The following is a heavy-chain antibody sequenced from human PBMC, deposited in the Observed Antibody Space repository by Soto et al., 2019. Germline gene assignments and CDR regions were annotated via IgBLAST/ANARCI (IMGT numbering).Heavy chain of an antibody. J-gene: IGHJ4*02. CDR2: IWYDGSNK. V-gene: IGHV3-33*01. Sequence: QVQLVESGGGVVQPGRSLRLSCAASGFTFSSYGMHWVRQAPGKGLEWVAVIWYDGSNKYYADSVKGRFTISRDNSKNTLYLQMNSLRAEDTAVYYGARDSYGHDYWGQGTLVTVSS. D-gene: IGHD5-18*01. CDR1: GFTFSSYG. CDR3: ARDSYGHDY.